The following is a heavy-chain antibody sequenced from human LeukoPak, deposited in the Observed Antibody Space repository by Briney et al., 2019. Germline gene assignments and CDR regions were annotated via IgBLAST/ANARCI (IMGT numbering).Heavy chain of an antibody. J-gene: IGHJ4*02. CDR2: IYKTAST. Sequence: PSQTLSLTCTVSGDSITSGGYYWSWIRQRPGKGLEWIGYIYKTASTYYNPSLKSRVTMSVDTSRNQFSLKVNSVTAADTAVYYCARDVLRWGQGTLVTVSS. CDR1: GDSITSGGYY. V-gene: IGHV4-31*03. CDR3: ARDVLR.